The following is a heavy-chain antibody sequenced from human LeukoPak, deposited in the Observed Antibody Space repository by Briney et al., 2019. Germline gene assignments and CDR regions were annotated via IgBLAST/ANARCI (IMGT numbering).Heavy chain of an antibody. J-gene: IGHJ4*02. CDR1: RFTFNTYR. V-gene: IGHV3-74*01. Sequence: PGRSLRLSCAASRFTFNTYRMHWVRQAPGKGLVWVSRIDSDGKSTAYADSVKGRFTISRDNAKNTLYLQMNSLGAEDTAVYYCASEGTTGPTWGPDYWGQGTLVTVSS. CDR2: IDSDGKST. D-gene: IGHD1-1*01. CDR3: ASEGTTGPTWGPDY.